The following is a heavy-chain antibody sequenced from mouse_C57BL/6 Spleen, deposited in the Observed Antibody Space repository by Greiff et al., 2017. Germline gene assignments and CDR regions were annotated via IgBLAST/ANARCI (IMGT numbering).Heavy chain of an antibody. CDR1: GFTFSDYY. D-gene: IGHD2-5*01. CDR3: ARVYSTLFDY. V-gene: IGHV5-16*01. J-gene: IGHJ2*01. Sequence: EVQLVESEGGLVQPGSSMKLSCTASGFTFSDYYMAWVRQVPEKGLEWVANINYDGSSTYYLDSLKSRFIISRDNAKNILYLQMSSLKSEDTATYYCARVYSTLFDYWGQGTTLTVSS. CDR2: INYDGSST.